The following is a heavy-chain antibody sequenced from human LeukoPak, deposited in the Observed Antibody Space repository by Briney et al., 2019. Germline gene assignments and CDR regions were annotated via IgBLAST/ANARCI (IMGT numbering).Heavy chain of an antibody. CDR2: IFYSGST. J-gene: IGHJ4*02. CDR3: ARTGTYYYDSSGYKDYFDY. Sequence: SETLSLTCTVSGGSISSYYWSWIRQPPGKGLEWIGYIFYSGSTNYNPSLKSRVTISVDTSKSQFSLKLSSVTAADTAVYYCARTGTYYYDSSGYKDYFDYWGQGTLVTVSS. CDR1: GGSISSYY. D-gene: IGHD3-22*01. V-gene: IGHV4-59*01.